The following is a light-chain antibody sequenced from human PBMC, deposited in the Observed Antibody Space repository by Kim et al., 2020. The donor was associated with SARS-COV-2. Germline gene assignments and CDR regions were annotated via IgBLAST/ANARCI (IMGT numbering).Light chain of an antibody. J-gene: IGLJ1*01. Sequence: SYELTQPPSVSVAPGKTARITCGGNNIGSKSVHWYQQKPDQAPVLVIYYDSDRPSGLPERFSGSNSGNTATLTISRVEAVDEADYYCQVWDSSSDHRVFGTGTKVTVL. V-gene: IGLV3-21*04. CDR2: YDS. CDR3: QVWDSSSDHRV. CDR1: NIGSKS.